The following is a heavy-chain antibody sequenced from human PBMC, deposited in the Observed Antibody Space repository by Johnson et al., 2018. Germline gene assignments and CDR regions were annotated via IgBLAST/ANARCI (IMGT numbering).Heavy chain of an antibody. D-gene: IGHD3-22*01. CDR3: ARGGRGYYDSFDI. Sequence: QVQLQESGPGLVKXSETXSLXCTVSGGSISSYYWSWIRQPPGKGLEWIGYIYYSGSTNYNPSLKSRVTISVDTSKNQFSLKLSSVTAADTAVYYCARGGRGYYDSFDIWGQGTMVTVSS. CDR2: IYYSGST. CDR1: GGSISSYY. J-gene: IGHJ3*02. V-gene: IGHV4-59*01.